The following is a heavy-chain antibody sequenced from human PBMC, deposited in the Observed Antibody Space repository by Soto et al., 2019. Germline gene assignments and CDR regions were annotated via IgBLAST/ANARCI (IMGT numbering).Heavy chain of an antibody. D-gene: IGHD3-16*01. CDR3: ARVGDWGPVY. CDR2: INSDGTIT. J-gene: IGHJ4*02. CDR1: GFTFSGYW. V-gene: IGHV3-74*01. Sequence: EVQLVESGGGLVQPGGSLRLSCAASGFTFSGYWMHWVRQAPGKGLVWVSRINSDGTITNYADSVKGRFTISRDNAKNTLYLQMNSLRAEDTAVYYCARVGDWGPVYWGQGILVTVSS.